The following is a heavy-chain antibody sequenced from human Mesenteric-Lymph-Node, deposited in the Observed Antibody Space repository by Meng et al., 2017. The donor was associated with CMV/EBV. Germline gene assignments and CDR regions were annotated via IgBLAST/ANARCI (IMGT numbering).Heavy chain of an antibody. V-gene: IGHV3-30-3*01. D-gene: IGHD1-26*01. CDR2: ISYEGSNK. CDR3: ARDPNWYSGSYYED. CDR1: GFTFNRSA. Sequence: GESLKISCSTSGFTFNRSAMHWVRQAPGKGLEWLAIISYEGSNKIYADSVKGRFTISRDNSKSTLYLEMSTLRVEDTAVYYCARDPNWYSGSYYEDWGRGTLVTVSS. J-gene: IGHJ4*02.